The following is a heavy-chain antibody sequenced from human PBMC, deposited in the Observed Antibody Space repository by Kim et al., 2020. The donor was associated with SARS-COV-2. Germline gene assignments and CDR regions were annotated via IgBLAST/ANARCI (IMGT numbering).Heavy chain of an antibody. Sequence: SETLSLTCTVSGGSISSGGYYWSWIRQHPGKGLEWIGYIYYSGSTYYNPSLQSRVTISVDTSKNQFSLKLSSVTAADTAVYYCARGDTIFGVVINAFAIWGQGTMVTVSS. CDR3: ARGDTIFGVVINAFAI. J-gene: IGHJ3*02. CDR2: IYYSGST. D-gene: IGHD3-3*01. CDR1: GGSISSGGYY. V-gene: IGHV4-31*03.